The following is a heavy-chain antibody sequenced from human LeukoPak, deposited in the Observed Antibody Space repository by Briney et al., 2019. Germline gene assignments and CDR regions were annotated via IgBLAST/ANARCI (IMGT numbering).Heavy chain of an antibody. CDR1: GFTFSSYS. J-gene: IGHJ5*02. V-gene: IGHV3-21*01. D-gene: IGHD4-17*01. CDR2: ISSSSSYI. Sequence: GGSLRLSRAASGFTFSSYSMNWVRQAPGKGLEWVSSISSSSSYIYYADSVKGRFTISRDNAKNSLYLQMNSLRAEDTAVYYCARVRGVTTFDPWGQGTLVTVSS. CDR3: ARVRGVTTFDP.